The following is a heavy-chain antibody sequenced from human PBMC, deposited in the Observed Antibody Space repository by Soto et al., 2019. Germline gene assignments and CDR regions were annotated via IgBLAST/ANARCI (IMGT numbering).Heavy chain of an antibody. CDR1: GGSISSSSYY. V-gene: IGHV4-39*01. D-gene: IGHD1-7*01. J-gene: IGHJ4*02. Sequence: SETLSLTCTVSGGSISSSSYYWGWIRQPPGKGLEWIGSIYYSGSTYYNPSLKSRVTISVDTSKNQFSLKLSSVTAADTAVYYCARRPYNWNYEGSPIYYFDYWGQGTLVTVSS. CDR3: ARRPYNWNYEGSPIYYFDY. CDR2: IYYSGST.